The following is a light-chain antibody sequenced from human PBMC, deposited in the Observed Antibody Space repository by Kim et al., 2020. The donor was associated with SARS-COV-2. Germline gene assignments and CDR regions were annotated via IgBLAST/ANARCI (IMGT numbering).Light chain of an antibody. CDR2: GKN. J-gene: IGLJ2*01. CDR1: SLRHYY. CDR3: QSRDSSGKVV. Sequence: SYELTQDPAVSVALGQTVSITCQGDSLRHYYVSWYQRRPGQAPILVIYGKNNRPSGIPDRLSGSSSGNTASLTITGAQAEDETDYYCQSRDSSGKVVFGGGTQLTVL. V-gene: IGLV3-19*01.